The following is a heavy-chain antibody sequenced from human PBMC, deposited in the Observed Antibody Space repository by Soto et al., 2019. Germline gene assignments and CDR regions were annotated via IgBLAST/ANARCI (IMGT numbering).Heavy chain of an antibody. CDR1: GGSISSYY. Sequence: SETLSLTCTVSGGSISSYYWSWIRQPPGKGLEWIGYIYYSGSTNYNPSLKSRVTISVDTSKNQFSLKLSSVTAADTAVYYCARHSKAAAGARSIYYYMDVWGKGTTVTVSS. J-gene: IGHJ6*03. CDR3: ARHSKAAAGARSIYYYMDV. V-gene: IGHV4-59*01. CDR2: IYYSGST. D-gene: IGHD6-13*01.